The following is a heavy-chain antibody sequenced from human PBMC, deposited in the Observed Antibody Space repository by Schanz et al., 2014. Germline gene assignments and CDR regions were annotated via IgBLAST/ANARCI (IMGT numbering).Heavy chain of an antibody. Sequence: QVQLVQSGGGVVQPGRSLRLSCAASGFTFSSYAMHWVRQAPGKGLEWVAVISYDGSNKYYADSVKGRFTISRDNSKNTLYLQMNSLRTEDTAVYFCAKSYDTSGYSGFDYWGQGAQVTVSS. CDR2: ISYDGSNK. CDR3: AKSYDTSGYSGFDY. V-gene: IGHV3-30*04. D-gene: IGHD3-22*01. CDR1: GFTFSSYA. J-gene: IGHJ4*02.